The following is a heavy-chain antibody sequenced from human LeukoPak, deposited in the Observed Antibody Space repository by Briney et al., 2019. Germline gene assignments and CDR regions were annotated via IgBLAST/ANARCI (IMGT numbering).Heavy chain of an antibody. CDR3: AKDVAYYDFWSGYSAYYYGMDV. V-gene: IGHV3-7*03. CDR2: INQDGSQK. D-gene: IGHD3-3*01. CDR1: GFTFSSHW. Sequence: GGSLRLSCAGSGFTFSSHWIGWVRQAPGKGLEWVAHINQDGSQKYYVDSVEGRFAISRDNAKNTLYLQMNSLRAEDTAVYYCAKDVAYYDFWSGYSAYYYGMDVWGQGTTVTVSS. J-gene: IGHJ6*02.